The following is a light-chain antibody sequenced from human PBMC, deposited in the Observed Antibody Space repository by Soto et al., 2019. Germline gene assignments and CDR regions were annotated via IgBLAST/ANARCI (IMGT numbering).Light chain of an antibody. V-gene: IGKV3-20*01. J-gene: IGKJ1*01. CDR3: QQYGSSPRT. CDR1: ESVSSSY. Sequence: EIVLTQSPGTLSLSPGEGSTLSFRSSESVSSSYLAWYQQKPGQAPRLLIYDASSRATGIPDRFSGSGSGTDFTLTISRLEPEDFAVYYCQQYGSSPRTFGQGTKVDIK. CDR2: DAS.